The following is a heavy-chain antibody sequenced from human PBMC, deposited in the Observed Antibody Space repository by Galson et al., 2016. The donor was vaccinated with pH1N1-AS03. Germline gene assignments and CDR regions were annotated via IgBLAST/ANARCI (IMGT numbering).Heavy chain of an antibody. V-gene: IGHV3-9*01. J-gene: IGHJ4*02. Sequence: SLRLSCAASGFTFSIYGIHWVRLAPGKGLEWVSGITWNSDSIGYADSVKGRFTISRDNAQNSLYLQMNSLRSEDTALYYCTALDFWGQGTLVTVAS. CDR2: ITWNSDSI. CDR1: GFTFSIYG. CDR3: TALDF.